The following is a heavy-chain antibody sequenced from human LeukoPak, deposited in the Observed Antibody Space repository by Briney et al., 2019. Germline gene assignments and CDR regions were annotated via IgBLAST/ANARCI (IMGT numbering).Heavy chain of an antibody. J-gene: IGHJ4*02. CDR1: GFTFSSYW. V-gene: IGHV3-7*03. CDR2: IKQDGSEK. CDR3: ARDPSYYDILTGYYTPSYYFDY. D-gene: IGHD3-9*01. Sequence: GGSLRLSCAASGFTFSSYWMSWVRQAPGKGLEWVANIKQDGSEKYYVDSVKGRFTISRDNAKNSLYLQMNSLRAEDPAVYYCARDPSYYDILTGYYTPSYYFDYWGQGTLVTVSS.